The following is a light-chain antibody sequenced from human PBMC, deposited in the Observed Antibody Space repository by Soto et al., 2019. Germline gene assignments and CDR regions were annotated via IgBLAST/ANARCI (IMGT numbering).Light chain of an antibody. V-gene: IGKV4-1*01. Sequence: DIVMTQSPDSLAVSLGERATINCKSSQSIFYSSTNKDYLAWYQQKPGQPPKLLIYWASTRESGVPDRFSGSGSGTDFTLTINSLQAEDVAVYFCQQYYSDPPTFGQGTKVDTK. J-gene: IGKJ1*01. CDR2: WAS. CDR3: QQYYSDPPT. CDR1: QSIFYSSTNKDY.